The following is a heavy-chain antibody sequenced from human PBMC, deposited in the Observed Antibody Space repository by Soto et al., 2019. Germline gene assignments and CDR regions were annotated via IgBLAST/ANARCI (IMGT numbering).Heavy chain of an antibody. Sequence: SETLSLTCTVAGASVSSGGFSWSWIRQPPGKGLEWIGSISYSGSTTYYPSLRSRVTISVDTSKNQFSLKLSSVTAADTAVYYCAVSIAARPGDFDYWGQGTLVTVSS. CDR1: GASVSSGGFS. CDR3: AVSIAARPGDFDY. D-gene: IGHD6-6*01. CDR2: ISYSGST. J-gene: IGHJ4*02. V-gene: IGHV4-61*08.